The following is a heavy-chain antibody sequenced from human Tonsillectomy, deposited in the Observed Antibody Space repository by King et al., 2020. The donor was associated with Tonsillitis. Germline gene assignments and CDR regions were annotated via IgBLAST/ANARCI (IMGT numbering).Heavy chain of an antibody. CDR1: GGSISSYY. J-gene: IGHJ6*03. CDR2: IYYSGGT. V-gene: IGHV4-59*01. CDR3: AGVGRRPRPRGYYYYMDV. D-gene: IGHD3-10*01. Sequence: QLQESGPGLVKPSETLSLTCTVSGGSISSYYWSWVRQPPGKGLEWIGYIYYSGGTNYNPSLKNRVTISVNTSKNPFSLQLGSWARADTAGYYCAGVGRRPRPRGYYYYMDVWGKGTTVTVSS.